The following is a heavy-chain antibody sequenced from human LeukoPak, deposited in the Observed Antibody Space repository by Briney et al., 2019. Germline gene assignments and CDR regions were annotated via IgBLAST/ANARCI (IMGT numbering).Heavy chain of an antibody. D-gene: IGHD6-13*01. J-gene: IGHJ4*02. CDR3: ARRSAQQQPSPSNY. Sequence: SETLSLTCAVSGGSFSGYYWSWIRQPPGKGLEWIGEINHSGSTNYNPPLKSRVTITVETSTNQTSLKLSSVTAATAGVYNCARRSAQQQPSPSNYWGEGTLVTVSS. CDR1: GGSFSGYY. CDR2: INHSGST. V-gene: IGHV4-34*01.